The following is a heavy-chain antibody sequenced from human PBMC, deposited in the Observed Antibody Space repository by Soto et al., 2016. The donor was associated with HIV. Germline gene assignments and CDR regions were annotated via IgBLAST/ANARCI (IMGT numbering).Heavy chain of an antibody. J-gene: IGHJ2*01. CDR3: ARDPHKGWLQSDWYFDL. CDR1: GGSISSGSYY. Sequence: QVQLQESGPGLVKPSQTLSLTCTVSGGSISSGSYYWSWIRQPAGKGLEWIGRIYTSGSTNYNPSLKSRVTISVDTSKNQFSLKLSSVTAADTAVYYCARDPHKGWLQSDWYFDLWGRGTWSLSPQ. V-gene: IGHV4-61*02. D-gene: IGHD5-12*01. CDR2: IYTSGST.